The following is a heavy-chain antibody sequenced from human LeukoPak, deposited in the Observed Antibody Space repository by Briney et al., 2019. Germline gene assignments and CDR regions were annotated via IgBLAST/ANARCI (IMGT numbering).Heavy chain of an antibody. Sequence: GASLLISCEGSGSIFTSYWISWVRQLPGKGLEWMGRIDPSDSYTNYSPSFQGHVTISADKSISTAYLQWSSLKASDTAMYYCAGPYYYGSGFYGMDVWGQGTTVTVSS. CDR1: GSIFTSYW. J-gene: IGHJ6*02. CDR2: IDPSDSYT. V-gene: IGHV5-10-1*01. CDR3: AGPYYYGSGFYGMDV. D-gene: IGHD3-10*01.